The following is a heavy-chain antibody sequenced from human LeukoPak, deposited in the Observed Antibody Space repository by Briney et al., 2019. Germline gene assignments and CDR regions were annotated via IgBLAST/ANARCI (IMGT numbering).Heavy chain of an antibody. V-gene: IGHV1-2*02. Sequence: ASVKVSCKASGYTFTGCYMHWVRQAPGQGLEWMGWINPNSGGTNYAQKFQGRVTMTRDTSISTAYMELSRLRSDDTAVYYCARVDSSGYYYAYWGQGTLVTVSS. J-gene: IGHJ4*02. CDR2: INPNSGGT. CDR1: GYTFTGCY. D-gene: IGHD3-22*01. CDR3: ARVDSSGYYYAY.